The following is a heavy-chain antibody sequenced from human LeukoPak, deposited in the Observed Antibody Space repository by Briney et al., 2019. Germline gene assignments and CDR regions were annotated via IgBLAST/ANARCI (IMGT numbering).Heavy chain of an antibody. CDR2: IKQEGSEK. J-gene: IGHJ4*02. CDR3: ARDNVIYYYDSSGYYPLDY. CDR1: GFTFSSYW. V-gene: IGHV3-7*01. Sequence: GGSLRLSCAASGFTFSSYWMSWVRQAPGKGLEWVANIKQEGSEKYYVDSVKGRFTISRDNTKNSLYLQMNSLRAEDTAVYYCARDNVIYYYDSSGYYPLDYWGQGTLVTVSS. D-gene: IGHD3-22*01.